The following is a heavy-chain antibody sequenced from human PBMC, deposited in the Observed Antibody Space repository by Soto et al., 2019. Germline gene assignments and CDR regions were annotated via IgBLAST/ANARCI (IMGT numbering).Heavy chain of an antibody. CDR2: TYYRSKWYN. CDR3: ARIGRAAAGTDYYYYYMDV. Sequence: SQTLSLTCVISGDSVSSNSAAWNWIRQSPSRGLEWLGRTYYRSKWYNDYAVSVKSRITINPDTSKNQFSLQLNSVTPEDTAVYYCARIGRAAAGTDYYYYYMDVWGKGTTVTVSS. V-gene: IGHV6-1*01. CDR1: GDSVSSNSAA. D-gene: IGHD6-13*01. J-gene: IGHJ6*03.